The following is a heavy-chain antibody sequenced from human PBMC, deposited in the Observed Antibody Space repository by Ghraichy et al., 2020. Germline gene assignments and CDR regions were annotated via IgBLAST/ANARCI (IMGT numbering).Heavy chain of an antibody. J-gene: IGHJ4*02. CDR1: GGSFSGYY. V-gene: IGHV4-34*01. CDR3: AGGGLAAAGADY. D-gene: IGHD6-13*01. Sequence: SQTLSLTCAVYGGSFSGYYWSWIRRPPGKGLEWIGEINHSGSTTYNPSLKSRVTISIDTSKKQFSLNLRSVSAADTAVYYCAGGGLAAAGADYWGQGTLVTVSS. CDR2: INHSGST.